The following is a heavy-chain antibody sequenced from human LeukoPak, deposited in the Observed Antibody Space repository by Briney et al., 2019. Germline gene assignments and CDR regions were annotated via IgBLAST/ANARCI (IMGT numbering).Heavy chain of an antibody. J-gene: IGHJ4*02. V-gene: IGHV3-53*01. D-gene: IGHD6-19*01. Sequence: ATSLRLSCAASGFTFSSYSMNWVRQAPGKGLEWVSVIYTGGSAYYADSVKGRFTISRDNSKNMLYLQMNSLRAEDTAVYYCARAHSSSDYFDCWGQGILVIVSS. CDR3: ARAHSSSDYFDC. CDR1: GFTFSSYS. CDR2: IYTGGSA.